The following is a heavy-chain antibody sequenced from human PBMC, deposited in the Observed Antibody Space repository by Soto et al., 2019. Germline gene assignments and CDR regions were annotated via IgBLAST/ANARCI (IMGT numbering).Heavy chain of an antibody. J-gene: IGHJ6*03. CDR2: ISWNSGSI. CDR1: GFTFDDYA. V-gene: IGHV3-9*01. CDR3: AKDRVVKGFYYYYYMDV. D-gene: IGHD2-15*01. Sequence: EVQLVESGGGLVQPGRSLRLSCAASGFTFDDYAMHWVRQAPGRGLEWVSGISWNSGSIGYADYVKGRFTISRDNAKNSLYLQMNSLRAEDTALYYCAKDRVVKGFYYYYYMDVWGKGTTVTVSS.